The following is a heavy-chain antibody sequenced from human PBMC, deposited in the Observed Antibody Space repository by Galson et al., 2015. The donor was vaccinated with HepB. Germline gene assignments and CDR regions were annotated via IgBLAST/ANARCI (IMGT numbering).Heavy chain of an antibody. D-gene: IGHD6-19*01. Sequence: SLRLSCAASGFTFSSYAMHWVRQAPGKGLEWVAVISYDGSNKYYADSVKGRFTISRDNSKNTLYLQMNSLRAEDTAVYYCARGVAGTLGDYWGQGTLVTVSS. CDR1: GFTFSSYA. CDR2: ISYDGSNK. V-gene: IGHV3-30-3*01. J-gene: IGHJ4*02. CDR3: ARGVAGTLGDY.